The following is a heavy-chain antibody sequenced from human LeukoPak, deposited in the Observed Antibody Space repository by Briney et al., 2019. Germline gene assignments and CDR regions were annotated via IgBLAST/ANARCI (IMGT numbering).Heavy chain of an antibody. CDR3: ARTHGDYKYWYFDL. D-gene: IGHD4-17*01. V-gene: IGHV4-61*02. Sequence: SQTLSLTCTVSGGSISSGSYYWSWIRQPAGKGLEWIGRIYTSGSTNYNPSLKSRVTISVGTSKNQFSLKLSSVTAADTAVYYCARTHGDYKYWYFDLWGRGTLVTVSS. J-gene: IGHJ2*01. CDR1: GGSISSGSYY. CDR2: IYTSGST.